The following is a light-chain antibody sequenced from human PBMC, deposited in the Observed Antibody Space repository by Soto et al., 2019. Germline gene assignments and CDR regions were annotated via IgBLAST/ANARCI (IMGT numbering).Light chain of an antibody. J-gene: IGKJ5*01. V-gene: IGKV3-15*01. Sequence: EILLTQSPATLCVSPGERATLSCRASQNVGSNLAWYQQRPGQATRLLIYGASTRANGIPARFSGSGSGTEFALTISSLQSEDFAVYYCQQYNNWHPITFGQGTRLEIK. CDR3: QQYNNWHPIT. CDR2: GAS. CDR1: QNVGSN.